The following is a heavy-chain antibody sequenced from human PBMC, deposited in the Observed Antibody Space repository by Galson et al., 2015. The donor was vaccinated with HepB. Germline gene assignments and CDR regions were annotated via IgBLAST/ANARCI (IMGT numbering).Heavy chain of an antibody. CDR2: IIPIFGTT. CDR1: GGTFYSYA. D-gene: IGHD3-22*01. J-gene: IGHJ4*02. CDR3: ARDLRDSSGYQIKGSPDY. Sequence: SVKVSCKASGGTFYSYAISWVRQAPGQGLEWMGGIIPIFGTTNYAQKFQDRVTITADESTSTAYMELSSLRSEDTAVYYCARDLRDSSGYQIKGSPDYWGQGTLVTVSS. V-gene: IGHV1-69*13.